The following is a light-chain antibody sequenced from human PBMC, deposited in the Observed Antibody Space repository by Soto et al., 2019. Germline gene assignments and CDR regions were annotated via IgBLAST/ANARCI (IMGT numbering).Light chain of an antibody. Sequence: EIVLTQSPATLSLSPGERAALSCRASQSVSSYLAWYQQKPGQAPRLLIYDASKRAPGIPARFTGSRSGTDCTLTISSLEPEDFAVYFCQQRSNWPSTFGGGTKVEI. CDR3: QQRSNWPST. V-gene: IGKV3-11*01. CDR1: QSVSSY. CDR2: DAS. J-gene: IGKJ4*01.